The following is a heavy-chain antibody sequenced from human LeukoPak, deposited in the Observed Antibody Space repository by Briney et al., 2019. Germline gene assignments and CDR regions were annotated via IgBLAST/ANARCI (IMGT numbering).Heavy chain of an antibody. CDR2: IDQSGGRN. CDR3: ARDVEGGAFDI. V-gene: IGHV3-7*05. D-gene: IGHD3-16*01. CDR1: GFTFSRFW. Sequence: GGSLRLSCAASGFTFSRFWMNWVRQAPGRGLEWVANIDQSGGRNNYVDSVKGRFTISRDNAKNSLFLEMSSLRADDTAVYFCARDVEGGAFDIWGQGTTVTVSS. J-gene: IGHJ3*02.